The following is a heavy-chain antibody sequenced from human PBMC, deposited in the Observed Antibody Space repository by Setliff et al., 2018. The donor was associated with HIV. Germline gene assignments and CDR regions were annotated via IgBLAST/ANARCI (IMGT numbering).Heavy chain of an antibody. Sequence: SETLSLTCTVSGGSISTYYWSWIRQPAGKGLEWIGRVSTSGSTNYNPSLKSRVTISVDSSKNQFSLKLSSVSAADTAVYYCARTFGDLKHYNYYYTIDVWGQGTTVTVSS. J-gene: IGHJ6*02. CDR2: VSTSGST. V-gene: IGHV4-4*07. D-gene: IGHD3-10*01. CDR1: GGSISTYY. CDR3: ARTFGDLKHYNYYYTIDV.